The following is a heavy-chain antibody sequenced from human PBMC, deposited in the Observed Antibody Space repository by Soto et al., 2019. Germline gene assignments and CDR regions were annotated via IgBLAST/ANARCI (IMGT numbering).Heavy chain of an antibody. D-gene: IGHD3-3*01. CDR1: GGTFSSYA. Sequence: SVKVSCKASGGTFSSYAISWVRQAPGQGLEWMGGIIPIFGTANYAQKFQGRVTITADESTSTAYMELSSLRSEDTAVYYCASPALEWLSNGHYYGMDVWGQGTTVTVSS. V-gene: IGHV1-69*13. J-gene: IGHJ6*02. CDR3: ASPALEWLSNGHYYGMDV. CDR2: IIPIFGTA.